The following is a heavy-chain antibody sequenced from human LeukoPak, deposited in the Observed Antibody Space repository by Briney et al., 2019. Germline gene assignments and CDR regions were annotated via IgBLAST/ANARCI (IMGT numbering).Heavy chain of an antibody. CDR1: GFTFSSYA. CDR2: ISGSGGST. J-gene: IGHJ4*02. V-gene: IGHV3-23*01. Sequence: GGSLRLSCAASGFTFSSYAMSWVRQAPGKGLEWVSAISGSGGSTYYADSVKGRFTISRDNSKNTLYLQMNSLRAEDTAVYYCAKDLASPLVPYGDYYPPDYWGQGTLVTVSS. CDR3: AKDLASPLVPYGDYYPPDY. D-gene: IGHD4-17*01.